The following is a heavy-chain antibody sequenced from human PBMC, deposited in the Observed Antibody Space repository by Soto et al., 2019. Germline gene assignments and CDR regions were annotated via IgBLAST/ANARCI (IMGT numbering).Heavy chain of an antibody. D-gene: IGHD1-20*01. CDR1: GVSITPYY. V-gene: IGHV4-59*01. CDR3: AREQYNWKL. Sequence: SETLSLTFTVSGVSITPYYWTWIRHPPGKGLEWIGYFYHTGNTYYNPSLKSRVTISLDTSKNQVSLRLKSVTAADTDVYYCAREQYNWKLWGQGTLVTVSS. J-gene: IGHJ4*02. CDR2: FYHTGNT.